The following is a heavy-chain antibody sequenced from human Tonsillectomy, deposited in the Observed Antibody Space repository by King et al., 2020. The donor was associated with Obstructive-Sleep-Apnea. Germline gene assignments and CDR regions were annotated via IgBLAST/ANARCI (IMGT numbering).Heavy chain of an antibody. J-gene: IGHJ4*02. CDR1: GYTFTINY. V-gene: IGHV1-46*01. Sequence: VQLVESRAEVKKPGASVKVSCKASGYTFTINYMHWVRQAPGQGLEWMGVIDPAGAVTTYSQKFQGRVTMTSDTSTSTVHMELSSLRSEDTAVYYCARDRWVRSRGTPDYWGQGTLVTVSS. CDR2: IDPAGAVT. CDR3: ARDRWVRSRGTPDY. D-gene: IGHD3-16*01.